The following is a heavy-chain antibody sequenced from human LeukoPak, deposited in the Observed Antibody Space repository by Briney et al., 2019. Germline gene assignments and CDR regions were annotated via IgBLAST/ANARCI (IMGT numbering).Heavy chain of an antibody. V-gene: IGHV3-7*01. CDR3: ARDRKYYYDSSGYYYTY. J-gene: IGHJ4*02. CDR2: IKQDGSEK. Sequence: GGSLRLSCAASGFTFSSYWMSWVRQAPGKGLGWVANIKQDGSEKYYVDSVKGRFTISRDNAKNSLYLQMNSLRAEDTAVYYCARDRKYYYDSSGYYYTYWGQGTLVTVSS. D-gene: IGHD3-22*01. CDR1: GFTFSSYW.